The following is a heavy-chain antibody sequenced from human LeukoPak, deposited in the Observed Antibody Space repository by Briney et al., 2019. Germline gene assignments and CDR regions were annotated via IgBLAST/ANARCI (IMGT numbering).Heavy chain of an antibody. J-gene: IGHJ4*02. CDR2: IHWDGGST. D-gene: IGHD3-16*01. Sequence: GPGGPLRPSCAASGFTFDDYGIGWVRQAPGKGMGWVSGIHWDGGSTGYADSVKGRFTISRDNAKNSLYLQMNSLRAEDTALYYGAREAWGSGSFLDYWGQGTLVTVSS. CDR1: GFTFDDYG. V-gene: IGHV3-20*04. CDR3: AREAWGSGSFLDY.